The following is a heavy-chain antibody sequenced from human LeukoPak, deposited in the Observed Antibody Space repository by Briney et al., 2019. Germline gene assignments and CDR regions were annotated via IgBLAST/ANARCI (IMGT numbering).Heavy chain of an antibody. CDR1: GYSFTSYG. CDR2: ISAYNGNT. V-gene: IGHV1-18*01. CDR3: ARVQGLYSSGSEPGDY. Sequence: GESLKISCKGSGYSFTSYGISWVRQAPGQGLEWMGWISAYNGNTNYAQKLQGRVTMTTDTSTSTAYMELRSLRSDDTAVYYCARVQGLYSSGSEPGDYWGQGTLVTVSS. D-gene: IGHD6-19*01. J-gene: IGHJ4*02.